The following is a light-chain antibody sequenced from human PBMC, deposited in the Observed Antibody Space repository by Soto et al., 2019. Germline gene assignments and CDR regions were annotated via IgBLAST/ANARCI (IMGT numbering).Light chain of an antibody. J-gene: IGKJ1*01. CDR1: QGISSY. CDR2: AAS. CDR3: QQLNSYPPGT. V-gene: IGKV1-9*01. Sequence: DIQLTQSPSFLSASVGDRVTTTCRASQGISSYLAWYQQKPGKAPKLLIYAASTLQSGVPSRFSGSGSGTEFTLTISSLQPQDFATYYCQQLNSYPPGTFGQGTKVEIK.